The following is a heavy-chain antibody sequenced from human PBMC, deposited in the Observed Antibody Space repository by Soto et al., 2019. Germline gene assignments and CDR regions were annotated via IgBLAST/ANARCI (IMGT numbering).Heavy chain of an antibody. CDR2: INHSGST. V-gene: IGHV4-34*01. Sequence: AVYGGSFSGYYWSWIRQPPGKGLEWIGEINHSGSTNYNPSLKSRVTISVDTSKNQFSLKLSSVTAADTAVYYCARGLREQLVRWFDPWGHGTLVAISS. CDR3: ARGLREQLVRWFDP. D-gene: IGHD6-6*01. J-gene: IGHJ5*02. CDR1: GGSFSGYY.